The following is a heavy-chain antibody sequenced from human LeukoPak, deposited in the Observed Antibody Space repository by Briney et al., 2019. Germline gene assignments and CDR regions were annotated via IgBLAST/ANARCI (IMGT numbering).Heavy chain of an antibody. CDR3: ARHQGVGAMRGYYYYYYMDV. J-gene: IGHJ6*03. CDR2: IYTSGST. V-gene: IGHV4-4*07. Sequence: ASETLSLTCTVSGGSISSYYWSWIRQPAGKGLEWIGRIYTSGSTNYNPSLKSRVTMSVDTSKNQFSLKLSSVTAADTAVYYCARHQGVGAMRGYYYYYYMDVWGKGTTVTVSS. D-gene: IGHD1-26*01. CDR1: GGSISSYY.